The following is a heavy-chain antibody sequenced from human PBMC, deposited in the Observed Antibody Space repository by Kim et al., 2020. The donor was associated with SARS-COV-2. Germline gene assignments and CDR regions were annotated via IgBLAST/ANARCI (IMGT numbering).Heavy chain of an antibody. CDR1: GFTFGDYA. D-gene: IGHD3-3*01. Sequence: GGSLRLSCAASGFTFGDYAMHWVRQAPGKGLEWVSGISWNSGNIGYADSVKGRFTISRDNAKNSLFLQMNSLRAEDTALYYCAKDRSYDFWSGYSPYIFDYWGQGTRVTVSS. CDR3: AKDRSYDFWSGYSPYIFDY. V-gene: IGHV3-9*01. J-gene: IGHJ4*02. CDR2: ISWNSGNI.